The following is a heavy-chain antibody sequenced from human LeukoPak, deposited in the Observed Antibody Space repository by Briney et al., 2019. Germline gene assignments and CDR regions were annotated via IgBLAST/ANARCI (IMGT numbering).Heavy chain of an antibody. Sequence: SETLSLTCAVYGGSFSGYYWSWIRQPPGKGLEWIGEINHSGSTNYNPSLKRRVTISVDTSKNQFSLKLSSVTAADTAVYYCARRYGSPDFDYWGQGTLVTVSS. J-gene: IGHJ4*02. V-gene: IGHV4-34*01. D-gene: IGHD1-26*01. CDR3: ARRYGSPDFDY. CDR1: GGSFSGYY. CDR2: INHSGST.